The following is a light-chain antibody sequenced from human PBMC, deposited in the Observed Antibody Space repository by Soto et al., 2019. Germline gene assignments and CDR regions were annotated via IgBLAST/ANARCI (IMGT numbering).Light chain of an antibody. Sequence: QSVLTQPPSASGTPGQRVTISCSGSSSNIGSNTVNWYQQLPKTAPKLLIYSNNQRPSGVPDRFSGSKSGTSASLAISGLQSEDEADYYCAAWDDSLNGYVLFGGGTKLTVL. J-gene: IGLJ2*01. V-gene: IGLV1-44*01. CDR1: SSNIGSNT. CDR3: AAWDDSLNGYVL. CDR2: SNN.